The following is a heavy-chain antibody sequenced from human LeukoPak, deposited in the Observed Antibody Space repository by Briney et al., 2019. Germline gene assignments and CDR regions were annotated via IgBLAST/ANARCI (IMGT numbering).Heavy chain of an antibody. D-gene: IGHD3-10*01. J-gene: IGHJ5*02. Sequence: GGSLRLSCAASGFSVSSNYTSGVRQAPGKGLEWVSVIYSGGSTYYAESVKGRFSISTDNSKNTLYLQMNSLRAEDTAVYYCARLLAVRGVPNWFDPWGQGTLVTVSS. CDR2: IYSGGST. V-gene: IGHV3-66*04. CDR1: GFSVSSNY. CDR3: ARLLAVRGVPNWFDP.